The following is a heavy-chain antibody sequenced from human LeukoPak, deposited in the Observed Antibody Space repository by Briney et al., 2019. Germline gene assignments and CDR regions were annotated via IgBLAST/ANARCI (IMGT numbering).Heavy chain of an antibody. D-gene: IGHD2-15*01. CDR1: GGSISSYY. Sequence: SETLSLTCTVSGGSISSYYWSWIRQPPGKGLEWIGYIYYSGSTNYNPSLKSRVTISVDTSKNQFSLKLSSVTPEDTAVYYCARGNKGRPIDIWGQGTMVTVSS. CDR2: IYYSGST. V-gene: IGHV4-59*12. J-gene: IGHJ3*02. CDR3: ARGNKGRPIDI.